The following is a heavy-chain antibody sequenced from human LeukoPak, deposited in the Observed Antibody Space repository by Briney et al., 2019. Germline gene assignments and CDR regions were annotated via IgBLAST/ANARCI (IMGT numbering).Heavy chain of an antibody. CDR1: GFTFRNCA. CDR3: AKHVSGSLFYFDY. Sequence: GGSLRLSCAASGFTFRNCAMSWVRQAPGKGLEWVSGISGTGYNTYYADSVKGRFTVSRDNSKNTLYLQMNSLGAEDTAVYYCAKHVSGSLFYFDYWGQRTLVTVSS. V-gene: IGHV3-23*01. D-gene: IGHD3-10*01. J-gene: IGHJ4*02. CDR2: ISGTGYNT.